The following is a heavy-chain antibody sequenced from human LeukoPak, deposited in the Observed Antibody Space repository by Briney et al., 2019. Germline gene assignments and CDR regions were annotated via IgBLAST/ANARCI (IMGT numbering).Heavy chain of an antibody. CDR1: GYSFTSYW. D-gene: IGHD7-27*01. J-gene: IGHJ4*02. Sequence: GESLKISCKGSGYSFTSYWIGWVRQLPGQGLELMGIIYPGDSDTRYSPSFQGQVTISADKSISTAYLQWSSLKASDPAMYYCARRPRATGADFDYWGQGTLVTVSS. CDR2: IYPGDSDT. V-gene: IGHV5-51*01. CDR3: ARRPRATGADFDY.